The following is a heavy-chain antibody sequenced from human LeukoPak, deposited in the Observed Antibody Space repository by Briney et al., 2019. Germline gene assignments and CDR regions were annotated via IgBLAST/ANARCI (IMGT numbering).Heavy chain of an antibody. CDR1: GFTVSSTY. V-gene: IGHV3-66*01. J-gene: IGHJ4*02. D-gene: IGHD6-6*01. CDR2: IYSGGCT. Sequence: GGSLGLSCAASGFTVSSTYLTWVRQAPGKGLEWLSVIYSGGCTYYADSVKGRFFISRDISENMVYLQMNSLSVEDTAVYFCARGRPAHYFDSWGPGTLVTVS. CDR3: ARGRPAHYFDS.